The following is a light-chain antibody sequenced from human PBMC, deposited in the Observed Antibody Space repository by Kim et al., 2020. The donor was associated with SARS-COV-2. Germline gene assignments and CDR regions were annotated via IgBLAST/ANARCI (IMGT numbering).Light chain of an antibody. V-gene: IGKV1-39*01. CDR2: AAS. Sequence: DIQMTQSPSSLSASVGDRVTITCRASQSISSSLNWYQQKPGKAPNLLISAASSLQSGVPSRFSGSGSGTDFTLTISSLQPEDFATYYCQQSYSTPLTSGGGTKVEIK. J-gene: IGKJ4*01. CDR3: QQSYSTPLT. CDR1: QSISSS.